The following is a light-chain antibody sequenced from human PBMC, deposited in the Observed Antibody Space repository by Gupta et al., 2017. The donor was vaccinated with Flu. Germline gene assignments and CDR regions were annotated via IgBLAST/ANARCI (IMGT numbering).Light chain of an antibody. V-gene: IGKV1-5*03. CDR3: QQYNSYSRT. CDR1: QSINSW. J-gene: IGKJ1*01. CDR2: KAS. Sequence: DIQMTQSPSTLSASVGDRVTITCRASQSINSWLTWYQQKPGRAPKLLIYKASNLQSGVPLRFSGSGFGTEFTLTISSLQPEDFATYYCQQYNSYSRTFGQGTKVEIK.